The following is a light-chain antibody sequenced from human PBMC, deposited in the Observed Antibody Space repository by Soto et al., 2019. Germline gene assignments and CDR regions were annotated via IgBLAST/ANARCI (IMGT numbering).Light chain of an antibody. J-gene: IGLJ1*01. CDR1: SSDVGGYNY. CDR3: CSYAGSYTYV. Sequence: QSALTQPRSVSGYPGQSFTISCTGTSSDVGGYNYVSWYQQHPGKAPKVMIYDVSKRPSGVPDRFSGSKSGNTASLTISGLQADDEADYYCCSYAGSYTYVFGTGTKVTVL. CDR2: DVS. V-gene: IGLV2-11*01.